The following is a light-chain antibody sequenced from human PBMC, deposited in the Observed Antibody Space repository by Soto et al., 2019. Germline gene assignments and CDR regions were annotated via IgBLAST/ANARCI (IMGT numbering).Light chain of an antibody. CDR1: SSDVGGYNY. CDR3: SSYTSSSVL. V-gene: IGLV2-14*01. J-gene: IGLJ2*01. CDR2: EVT. Sequence: QSALTQPASVSGSPGQSVTISCTGTSSDVGGYNYVYWYQQYPGKAPKLMIYEVTYRPSGVSNRFSGSKSGNTASLTISGLQAEDEAEYYCSSYTSSSVLFGGGTQLTVL.